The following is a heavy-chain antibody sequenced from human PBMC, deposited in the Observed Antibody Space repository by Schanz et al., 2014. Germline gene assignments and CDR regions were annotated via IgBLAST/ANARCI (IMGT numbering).Heavy chain of an antibody. Sequence: EVQLLESGGGLVQPGGSLRLSCAASGFTFSSYAMSWVRQAPGKGLEWVSAISGSGGSTYYADSVKGRFTISRDNSKNTLDLHMISLKAEDTAVYSCAKRWFGKLAAFDIWGQGTMVTVSS. CDR3: AKRWFGKLAAFDI. V-gene: IGHV3-23*01. CDR1: GFTFSSYA. J-gene: IGHJ3*02. CDR2: ISGSGGST. D-gene: IGHD3-10*01.